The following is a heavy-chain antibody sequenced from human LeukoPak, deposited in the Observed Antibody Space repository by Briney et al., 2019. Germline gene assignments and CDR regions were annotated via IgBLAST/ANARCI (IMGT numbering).Heavy chain of an antibody. CDR2: IYAIEST. D-gene: IGHD6-6*01. CDR1: GASISNYY. V-gene: IGHV4-4*07. Sequence: PSETLSLTCTVSGASISNYYWSWIRQPAGKGLEWIGRIYAIESTNYNPSLKSRVTMSVDTSKNQFSLKLSSVTDADTAVYYCARDLGRLVEYGSSSRGYYYGMDVWGQGTTVTVSS. J-gene: IGHJ6*02. CDR3: ARDLGRLVEYGSSSRGYYYGMDV.